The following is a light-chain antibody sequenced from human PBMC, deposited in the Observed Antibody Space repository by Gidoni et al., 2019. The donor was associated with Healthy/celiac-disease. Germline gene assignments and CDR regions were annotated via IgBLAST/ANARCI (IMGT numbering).Light chain of an antibody. CDR2: EVS. CDR3: SSYTSSSTPV. Sequence: QSALTQPASVSGSPGPSITISCTGTSSDVGGYTYVTWYQQHPGKAPKLMIYEVSNRPSGVSNRFSGSKSGNTASLTISGLQAEDEADYYCSSYTSSSTPVFGGGTKLTVL. V-gene: IGLV2-14*01. CDR1: SSDVGGYTY. J-gene: IGLJ2*01.